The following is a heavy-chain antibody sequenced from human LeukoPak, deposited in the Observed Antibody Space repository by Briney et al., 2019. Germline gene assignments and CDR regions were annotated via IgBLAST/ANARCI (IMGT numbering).Heavy chain of an antibody. CDR2: INHSGST. V-gene: IGHV4-34*01. D-gene: IGHD4-17*01. J-gene: IGHJ4*02. CDR1: GGSFSGYY. CDR3: ARISTVTTTYYFDY. Sequence: SETLSLTCAVYGGSFSGYYWSWIRQPPGKGLEWIGEINHSGSTNYNPSLKCRVTISVDTSKNQFSLKLSSVTAADTAVYYCARISTVTTTYYFDYWGQGTLVTVSS.